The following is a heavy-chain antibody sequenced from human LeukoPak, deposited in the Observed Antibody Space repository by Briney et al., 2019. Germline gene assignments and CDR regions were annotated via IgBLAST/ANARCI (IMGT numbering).Heavy chain of an antibody. CDR2: IIPIFGTA. CDR1: GYTFTGYY. J-gene: IGHJ6*02. Sequence: PKASVKVSCKASGYTFTGYYMHWVRQAPGQGLEWMGGIIPIFGTANYAQKFQGRVTITADESTSTAYMELSSLRSEDTAVYYCARDQRHPQYYYYGMDVWGQGTAVTVSS. CDR3: ARDQRHPQYYYYGMDV. D-gene: IGHD6-25*01. V-gene: IGHV1-69*13.